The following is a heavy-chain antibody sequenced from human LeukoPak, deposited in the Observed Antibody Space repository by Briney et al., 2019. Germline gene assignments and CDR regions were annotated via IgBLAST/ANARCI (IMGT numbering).Heavy chain of an antibody. D-gene: IGHD4-17*01. Sequence: SETLSLTCNVSVGSFSPYYWSWVRQPAGKGLEWIGRIYASGSVSSSGSTNYNPSLKSRVTMSVDTSKKQFSLRLNSVTAADTAVYYCAREKTVLHYYYGMEVWGQGTTVTVSS. CDR1: VGSFSPYY. CDR2: IYASGSVSSSGST. V-gene: IGHV4-4*07. J-gene: IGHJ6*02. CDR3: AREKTVLHYYYGMEV.